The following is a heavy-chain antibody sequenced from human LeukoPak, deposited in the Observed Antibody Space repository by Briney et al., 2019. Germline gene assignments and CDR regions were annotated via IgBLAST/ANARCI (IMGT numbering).Heavy chain of an antibody. CDR1: GFTFSTYA. CDR2: IDIYSTKT. Sequence: PGGSLRLSCATSGFTFSTYAMTWVRQAPGKGLEWVSSIDIYSTKTNYADSVKGRFTISRDNPKNTLYLQMNSLRAEDTAVYYCAKPYYDFWSGYYDSGHFDYWGQGTLVTVSS. D-gene: IGHD3-3*01. CDR3: AKPYYDFWSGYYDSGHFDY. V-gene: IGHV3-23*05. J-gene: IGHJ4*02.